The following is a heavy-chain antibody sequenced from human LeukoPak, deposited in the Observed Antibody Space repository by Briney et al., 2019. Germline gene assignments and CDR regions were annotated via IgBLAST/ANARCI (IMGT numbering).Heavy chain of an antibody. CDR2: ISAYNGNT. D-gene: IGHD6-19*01. CDR3: ARASGIAVAGTEHDFDY. V-gene: IGHV1-18*01. Sequence: ASVKVSCKASGYTFTSYGISWVRQAPGQGLEWMGWISAYNGNTNYGQKLQGRVTMTTDTSTSTAYMELRSLRSDDTAVYYCARASGIAVAGTEHDFDYWGQGTLVTVSS. CDR1: GYTFTSYG. J-gene: IGHJ4*02.